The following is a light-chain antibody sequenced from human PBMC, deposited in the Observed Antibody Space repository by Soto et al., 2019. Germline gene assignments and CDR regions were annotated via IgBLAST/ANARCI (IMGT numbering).Light chain of an antibody. CDR1: QSVSRSY. Sequence: EIVLTQSPGTLSLSPGERATISCRASQSVSRSYLAWYQQKPGQAPRLFIYGASSRATGIPDRFSGSESGTDFTLTISRLEPEDLAVYYCQQYGSPPWTFGQGTKVEIK. V-gene: IGKV3-20*01. CDR2: GAS. J-gene: IGKJ1*01. CDR3: QQYGSPPWT.